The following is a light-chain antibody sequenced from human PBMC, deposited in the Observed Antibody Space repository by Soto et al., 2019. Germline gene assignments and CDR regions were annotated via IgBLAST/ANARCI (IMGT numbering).Light chain of an antibody. CDR2: WAS. V-gene: IGKV4-1*01. CDR3: QQYYITPQT. Sequence: DIVMTQSPDSLAVSLGERATINCKSSQSVLYSSNNKNYLAWYQQKPGQPPKLLIYWASTRESGVPERFSGSGSATDFTLTISSLQAEDVAVYYCQQYYITPQTFGQGTKLEIK. CDR1: QSVLYSSNNKNY. J-gene: IGKJ2*01.